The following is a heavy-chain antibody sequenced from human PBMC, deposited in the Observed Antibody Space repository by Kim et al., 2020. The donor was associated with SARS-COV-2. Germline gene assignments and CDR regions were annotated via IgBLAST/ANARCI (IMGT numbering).Heavy chain of an antibody. CDR3: ARGGDFWSGYGGYYYYYMDV. CDR1: GGSISSYY. CDR2: IYYSGST. Sequence: SETLSLTCTVSGGSISSYYWSWIRQPPGKGLEWIGYIYYSGSTNYNPSLKSRVTISVDTSKNQFSLKLSSVTAADTAVYYCARGGDFWSGYGGYYYYYMDVWGKGTTVTVSS. V-gene: IGHV4-59*01. J-gene: IGHJ6*03. D-gene: IGHD3-3*01.